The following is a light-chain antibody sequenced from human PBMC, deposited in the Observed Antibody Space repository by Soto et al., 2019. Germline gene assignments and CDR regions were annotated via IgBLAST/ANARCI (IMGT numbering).Light chain of an antibody. CDR2: AAS. CDR3: LQHNTYPLT. CDR1: QDIRLD. J-gene: IGKJ3*01. V-gene: IGKV1-17*01. Sequence: DIQMTQSPSSLSASVGDRVTITCRASQDIRLDLGWYQQIPGRAPKRLIFAASRLQSGVPSRFSGSGSGTEFTLTISGLQAEDFGTYYCLQHNTYPLTFGPGTRVDLK.